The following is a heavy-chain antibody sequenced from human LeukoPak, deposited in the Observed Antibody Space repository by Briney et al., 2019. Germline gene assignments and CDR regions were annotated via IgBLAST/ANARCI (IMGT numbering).Heavy chain of an antibody. CDR1: GGSISSGDCY. J-gene: IGHJ4*02. CDR3: AREPVQFDWSDY. Sequence: SETLSLTCTVSGGSISSGDCYWSWIRQPPGKGLEWIGYIYYSGSTYYNPSLKSRVTISVDTSKNQFSLKLSSVTAADTAVYYCAREPVQFDWSDYWGQGTLVTVSS. CDR2: IYYSGST. D-gene: IGHD3-9*01. V-gene: IGHV4-30-4*01.